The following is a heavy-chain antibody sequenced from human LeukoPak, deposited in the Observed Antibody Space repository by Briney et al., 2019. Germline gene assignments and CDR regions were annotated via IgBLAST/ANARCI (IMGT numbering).Heavy chain of an antibody. CDR2: IIPILGIA. Sequence: ASVKVSCKASGGTFSSYAISWVRQAPGQGLEWMGRIIPILGIANYAQEFQGRVTITADKSTSTAYMELSSLRSEDTAVYYCAIFWPFDYWGQGTLVTVSS. D-gene: IGHD3-3*01. V-gene: IGHV1-69*04. J-gene: IGHJ4*02. CDR1: GGTFSSYA. CDR3: AIFWPFDY.